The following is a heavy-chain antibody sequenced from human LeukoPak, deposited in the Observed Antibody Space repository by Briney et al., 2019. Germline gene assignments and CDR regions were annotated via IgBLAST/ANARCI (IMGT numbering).Heavy chain of an antibody. Sequence: GGSLRLSCAASGFTFSSYAMHWVRQAPGKGLEWVAVISYDGSNKYYADSVKGRFTISRDNAKNSLYLQMNSLRAEDTAVYYCAKDSYSKGDFWGQGVLVTVSS. CDR3: AKDSYSKGDF. D-gene: IGHD6-13*01. J-gene: IGHJ4*02. CDR2: ISYDGSNK. CDR1: GFTFSSYA. V-gene: IGHV3-30-3*01.